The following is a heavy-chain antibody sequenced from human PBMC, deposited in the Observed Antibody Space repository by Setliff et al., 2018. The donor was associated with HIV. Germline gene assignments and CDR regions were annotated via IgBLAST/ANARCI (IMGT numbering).Heavy chain of an antibody. Sequence: TLSLTCTVSGGSISSSSYYWGWIRQPPGKGLEWIGSIYYSGSTSYNPSLKSRVTISVDTSKNQFSLKLSSVTAADTAVYYCASAMKYSYGYVHDAFDIWGQGTMVTVSS. CDR1: GGSISSSSYY. CDR2: IYYSGST. D-gene: IGHD5-18*01. J-gene: IGHJ3*02. V-gene: IGHV4-39*01. CDR3: ASAMKYSYGYVHDAFDI.